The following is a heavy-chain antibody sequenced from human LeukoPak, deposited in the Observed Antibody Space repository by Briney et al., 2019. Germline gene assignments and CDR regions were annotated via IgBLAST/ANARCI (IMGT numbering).Heavy chain of an antibody. CDR3: ARGSSSSWYVHYFDY. V-gene: IGHV3-48*01. CDR2: ISTSSSTI. CDR1: GFTFSSYS. D-gene: IGHD6-13*01. J-gene: IGHJ4*02. Sequence: GGSLRLSCAASGFTFSSYSMNWVRQAPGKGLEWGSYISTSSSTIYYADSVKGRFTISRDNAKNSLYLQMNSLRAEDTAVYYCARGSSSSWYVHYFDYCGQGTLVTVSS.